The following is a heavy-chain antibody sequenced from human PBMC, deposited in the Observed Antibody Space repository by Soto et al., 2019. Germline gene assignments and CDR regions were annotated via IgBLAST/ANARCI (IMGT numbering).Heavy chain of an antibody. CDR1: GFTFSSYA. D-gene: IGHD5-18*01. CDR2: ISGSGGST. V-gene: IGHV3-23*01. CDR3: AKDWDTAMFYYGMDV. Sequence: GGSLRLSCAASGFTFSSYAMSWVRQAPGKGLEWVSAISGSGGSTYYADSVKGRFTISRDNSKNTLYLQMNSLKAEDTAVYYCAKDWDTAMFYYGMDVWGQGTTVTSP. J-gene: IGHJ6*02.